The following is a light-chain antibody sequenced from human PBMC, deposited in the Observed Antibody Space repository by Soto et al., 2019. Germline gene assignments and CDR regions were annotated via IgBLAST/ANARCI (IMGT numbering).Light chain of an antibody. J-gene: IGKJ5*01. CDR1: QSVINNY. Sequence: EIVLTQSPDTLSLSPGDSATLSCRASQSVINNYLAWYQKMPGRAPRLLIYGASNRATGVPDRFIGSGSGTDFTLSISRLEPEDFALFYCQKYHDSMTFGQGTRLEI. CDR3: QKYHDSMT. CDR2: GAS. V-gene: IGKV3-20*01.